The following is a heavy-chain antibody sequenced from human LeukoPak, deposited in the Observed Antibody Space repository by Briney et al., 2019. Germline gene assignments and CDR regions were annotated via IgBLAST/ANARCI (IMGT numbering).Heavy chain of an antibody. CDR2: INHSGST. CDR3: ARVNSNTTGTTASNFDY. D-gene: IGHD1-1*01. J-gene: IGHJ4*02. V-gene: IGHV4-34*01. CDR1: GGSFSGYY. Sequence: SETLSLTCAVYGGSFSGYYWSWIRQPPGKGLEWIGEINHSGSTNYNPSLKSRVTISVDTSKNQFSLKLSSVTAADTAVYYCARVNSNTTGTTASNFDYWGQGTLVTVSS.